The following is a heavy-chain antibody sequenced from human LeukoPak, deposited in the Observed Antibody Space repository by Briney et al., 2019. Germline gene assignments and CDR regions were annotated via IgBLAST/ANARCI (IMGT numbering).Heavy chain of an antibody. CDR2: ITSDGSTS. J-gene: IGHJ4*02. V-gene: IGHV3-74*01. CDR3: ASPKPDY. CDR1: GITFSSWY. Sequence: GGSLRLSCAASGITFSSWYMYWVRQRPGKGLEWLCRITSDGSTSYYADSVRGRFTISRDNAKDTLYLQMNSLTDEDTAVYYCASPKPDYWGPGTLVTVSS.